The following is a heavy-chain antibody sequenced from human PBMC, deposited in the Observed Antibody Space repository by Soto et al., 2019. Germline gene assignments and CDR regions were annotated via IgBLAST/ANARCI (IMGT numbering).Heavy chain of an antibody. CDR1: GFTFSSYS. Sequence: PGGSLRLSCAASGFTFSSYSMNWVRQAPGKGLEWVSYISSSSSTIYYADSVKGRFTISRDNAKNSLYLQMNSLRDEDPSVYYCARVHYDFLSCYYIPDDYYYGMDVWGQGTTVPVSS. CDR2: ISSSSSTI. V-gene: IGHV3-48*02. CDR3: ARVHYDFLSCYYIPDDYYYGMDV. J-gene: IGHJ6*02. D-gene: IGHD3-3*01.